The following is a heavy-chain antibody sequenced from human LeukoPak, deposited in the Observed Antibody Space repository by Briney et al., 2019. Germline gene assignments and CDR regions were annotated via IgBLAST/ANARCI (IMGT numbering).Heavy chain of an antibody. D-gene: IGHD3-10*01. CDR2: IYSGGST. CDR3: AKSAGYYYGSGPWGY. CDR1: GFTVRSNY. Sequence: PGGSLRLSCAASGFTVRSNYMSWVRQAPGKGLEWVSVIYSGGSTYYADSVKGRFTISRDNSKNTLYLQMNSLRAEDTAVYYCAKSAGYYYGSGPWGYWGQGTLVTVSS. J-gene: IGHJ4*02. V-gene: IGHV3-53*01.